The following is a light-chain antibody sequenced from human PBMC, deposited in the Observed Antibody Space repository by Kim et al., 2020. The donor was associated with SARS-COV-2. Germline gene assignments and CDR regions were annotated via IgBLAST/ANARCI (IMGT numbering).Light chain of an antibody. J-gene: IGLJ2*01. Sequence: SVALGQKVRITCQGDSLRSYYASWYQQKPGQAPVLVIYGKNNRPSGIPDRFSGSSSGNTASLTITGAQAEDEADYYCNSRDSSGNLFGGGTQLTVL. CDR2: GKN. V-gene: IGLV3-19*01. CDR1: SLRSYY. CDR3: NSRDSSGNL.